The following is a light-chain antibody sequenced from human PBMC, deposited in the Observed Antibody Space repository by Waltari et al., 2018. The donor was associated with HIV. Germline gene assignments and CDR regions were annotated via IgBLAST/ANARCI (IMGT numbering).Light chain of an antibody. Sequence: QSALTQPRSVSGSPGQSVTISCTGTSSDVGGYNYVSWYQQHPGKAPKLLIYDVSKRPSGVPDRVSGSKSGNTASLTISGLQAEDEADYYCCSYAGSYTLMVFGGGTKLTVL. V-gene: IGLV2-11*01. CDR1: SSDVGGYNY. CDR2: DVS. CDR3: CSYAGSYTLMV. J-gene: IGLJ2*01.